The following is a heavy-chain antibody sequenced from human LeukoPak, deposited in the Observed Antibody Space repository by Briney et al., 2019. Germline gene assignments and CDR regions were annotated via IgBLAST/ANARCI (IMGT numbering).Heavy chain of an antibody. V-gene: IGHV3-48*01. J-gene: IGHJ4*02. CDR2: ISSSSNTI. CDR1: GFTVSSNY. D-gene: IGHD6-19*01. Sequence: GGSLRLSCAASGFTVSSNYMSWVRQAPGKGLEWVSYISSSSNTIYYADSVKGRFTISRDNAQNSLYLQMNSLRAEDTAVYYCARDFGARGWLDYWGQGTLVTVSS. CDR3: ARDFGARGWLDY.